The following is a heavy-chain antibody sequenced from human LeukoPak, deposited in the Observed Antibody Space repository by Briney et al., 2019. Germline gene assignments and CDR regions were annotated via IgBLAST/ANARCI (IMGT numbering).Heavy chain of an antibody. V-gene: IGHV4-59*08. CDR2: IYYSGST. CDR1: GVSISSYY. Sequence: PSETLCLACTVSGVSISSYYWSWIRQPPGMGLEWIGYIYYSGSTNYNPSLKSRVTISVDTSKNQFSLKLSSVTAADTAVYYCARHCSGGSCYHTFDYWGQGTLVTVSS. D-gene: IGHD2-15*01. J-gene: IGHJ4*02. CDR3: ARHCSGGSCYHTFDY.